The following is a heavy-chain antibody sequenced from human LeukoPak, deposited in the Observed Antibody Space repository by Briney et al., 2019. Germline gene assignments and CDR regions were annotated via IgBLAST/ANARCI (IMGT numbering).Heavy chain of an antibody. CDR3: AKDYDSSGPFDY. J-gene: IGHJ4*02. CDR2: ISGSGGST. Sequence: GGFLRLSCAASGFTFSSYAMSWVRQAPGKGLEWVSAISGSGGSTHYADSVKGRFTISRDNSKNTLYLQMNSLRAEDTAVYYCAKDYDSSGPFDYWGQGTLVTVSS. D-gene: IGHD3-22*01. CDR1: GFTFSSYA. V-gene: IGHV3-23*01.